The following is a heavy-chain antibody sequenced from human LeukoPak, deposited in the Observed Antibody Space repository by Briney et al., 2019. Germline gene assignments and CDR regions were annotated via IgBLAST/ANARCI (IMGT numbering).Heavy chain of an antibody. CDR2: IDPSDSYT. V-gene: IGHV5-10-1*01. J-gene: IGHJ4*02. CDR3: AREIAGACLGTFDY. Sequence: GGSLKISCKAAGYSSTSYSISGGRQLPGKGLEWRGRIDPSDSYTNYNPSFQGHVTISADKSISTDYLQWSSLKAADTAMYYCAREIAGACLGTFDYWGQGTLVPVS. CDR1: GYSSTSYS. D-gene: IGHD6-13*01.